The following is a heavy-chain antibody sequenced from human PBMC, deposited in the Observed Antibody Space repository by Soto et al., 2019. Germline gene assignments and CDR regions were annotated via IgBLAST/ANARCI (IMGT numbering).Heavy chain of an antibody. CDR3: ARDQGITIFGVVGWFDP. J-gene: IGHJ5*02. CDR2: IWYDGSNK. V-gene: IGHV3-33*01. D-gene: IGHD3-3*01. Sequence: GGSLRLSCAASGFTFSSYGMHWVRQAPGKGLEWVTVIWYDGSNKYYADSVKGRFTISRDNSKNTLYLQMNSLRAEDTAVYYCARDQGITIFGVVGWFDPWGQGTLVTVSS. CDR1: GFTFSSYG.